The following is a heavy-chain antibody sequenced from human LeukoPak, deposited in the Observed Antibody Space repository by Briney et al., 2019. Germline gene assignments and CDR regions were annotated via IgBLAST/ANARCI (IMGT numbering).Heavy chain of an antibody. CDR2: LYNIGST. Sequence: SETLSLTCTVSGDSITKYYWNWIRQSPGKGLEWIGYLYNIGSTHYNPSLKNRVSISADPSKNQFSLRLSSVTAADTAVYYCARGERYYYGSGSYDFRDYWGQGTLVTVSS. CDR3: ARGERYYYGSGSYDFRDY. J-gene: IGHJ4*02. V-gene: IGHV4-59*12. CDR1: GDSITKYY. D-gene: IGHD3-10*01.